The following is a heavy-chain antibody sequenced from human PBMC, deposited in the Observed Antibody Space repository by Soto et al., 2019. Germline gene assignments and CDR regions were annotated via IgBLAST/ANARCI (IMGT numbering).Heavy chain of an antibody. CDR2: IWHDGRNK. D-gene: IGHD2-15*01. J-gene: IGHJ4*02. Sequence: GGSLRLSCEVSGFTVDKFVMDWVRQAPGKGLEWVAGIWHDGRNKYYADSVKGRFTISRDNARNSLSLQMMNLRADDTAIYYCATDTGDIEVVPATTWGQGTLVTVSS. CDR1: GFTVDKFV. CDR3: ATDTGDIEVVPATT. V-gene: IGHV3-33*03.